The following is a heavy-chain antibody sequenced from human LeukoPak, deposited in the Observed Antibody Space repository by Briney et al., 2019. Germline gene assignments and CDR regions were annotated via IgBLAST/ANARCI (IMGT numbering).Heavy chain of an antibody. CDR2: IYHSGST. J-gene: IGHJ4*02. D-gene: IGHD4-23*01. Sequence: SETLSLTCTVSGYSISSGYYWGWIRQPPGKGLELFGSIYHSGSTYYNPSLKSRVTISVDTSKNQFSLKLSSVTAADTGVYYCARGANYGGSEDYWGQGTLVTVS. CDR1: GYSISSGYY. V-gene: IGHV4-38-2*02. CDR3: ARGANYGGSEDY.